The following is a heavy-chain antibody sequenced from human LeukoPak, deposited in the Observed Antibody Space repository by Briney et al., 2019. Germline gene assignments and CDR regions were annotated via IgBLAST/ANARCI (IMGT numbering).Heavy chain of an antibody. Sequence: GGSLRLSCAASGFTFSSYAMHWVRQAPGKGLEWVAVISYDGSNKYYADSVKGRFTISRDNSRNTLYLQMNSLRAEDTAVYYCARVRGSHIDYWGQGTLVTVSS. CDR1: GFTFSSYA. CDR3: ARVRGSHIDY. V-gene: IGHV3-30-3*01. CDR2: ISYDGSNK. J-gene: IGHJ4*02. D-gene: IGHD1-26*01.